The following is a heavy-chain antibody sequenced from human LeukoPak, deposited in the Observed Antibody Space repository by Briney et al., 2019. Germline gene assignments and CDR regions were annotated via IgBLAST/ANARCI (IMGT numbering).Heavy chain of an antibody. V-gene: IGHV3-30*18. CDR1: GFTFSSYG. CDR2: ISYDGSNK. Sequence: GRSLRLSCAASGFTFSSYGMHWVRQAPGKGLEWVAVISYDGSNKYYADSVKGRFTISRDNSKNTLYLQMNSLRAEDTAVYYCAKDRTPIVNDAFDIWGQGTMVTVSS. CDR3: AKDRTPIVNDAFDI. J-gene: IGHJ3*02. D-gene: IGHD3-22*01.